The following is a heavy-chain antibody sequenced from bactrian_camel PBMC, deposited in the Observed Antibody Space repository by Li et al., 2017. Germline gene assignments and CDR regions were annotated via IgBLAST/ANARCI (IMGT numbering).Heavy chain of an antibody. J-gene: IGHJ4*01. V-gene: IGHV3S53*01. CDR2: IEPDGST. CDR1: GYVFSVYC. D-gene: IGHD1*01. CDR3: AAPMTGWVVHGTCLEYENNY. Sequence: HVQLVESGGGSVQAGGSTRLSCSVTGYVFSVYCMGWYCQAPGREHEGVAVIEPDGSTVYTDSVKGRFTISRDNTKNTLYLQMNSLKPEDTAMYYCAAPMTGWVVHGTCLEYENNYWGQGTQVTVS.